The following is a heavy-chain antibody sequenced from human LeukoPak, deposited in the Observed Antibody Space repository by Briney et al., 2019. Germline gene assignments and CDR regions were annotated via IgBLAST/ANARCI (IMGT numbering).Heavy chain of an antibody. D-gene: IGHD2-15*01. J-gene: IGHJ4*02. CDR2: IYYSGST. CDR3: ARDLSGGSCLFDY. V-gene: IGHV4-39*07. CDR1: GGSISSSSYY. Sequence: SETLSLTCTVSGGSISSSSYYWGWIRQPPGKGLEWIGSIYYSGSTYYNPSLKSRVTISVDTSKNQFSLKLSSVTAADTAVYYCARDLSGGSCLFDYWGQGTLVTVSS.